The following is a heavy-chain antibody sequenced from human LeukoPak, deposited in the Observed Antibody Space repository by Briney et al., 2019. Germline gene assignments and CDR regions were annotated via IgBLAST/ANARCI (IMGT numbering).Heavy chain of an antibody. CDR1: GFTFDDYA. V-gene: IGHV3-23*01. CDR2: ISTSGDST. J-gene: IGHJ4*02. D-gene: IGHD2-15*01. Sequence: PGGSLRLSCAASGFTFDDYAMHWVRQAPGKGLEWVSGISTSGDSTYSADSVMGRFTISRDNSKNTLHLQMNSLRPEDTAVYHCARQLGYCSDGSCYFDYWGQGTLVTVSS. CDR3: ARQLGYCSDGSCYFDY.